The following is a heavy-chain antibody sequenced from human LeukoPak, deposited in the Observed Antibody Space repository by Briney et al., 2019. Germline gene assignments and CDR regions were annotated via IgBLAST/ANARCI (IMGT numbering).Heavy chain of an antibody. J-gene: IGHJ4*02. D-gene: IGHD1-26*01. CDR3: ARVSSGSYYFDS. CDR1: GGSMSISNW. Sequence: SGTLSLTCALSGGSMSISNWWGWVRQPPGKGLECIGEIYHSGSTNYSPSLKSRVTKSVDKSKNQFSLKVTSVTAADSAVYYCARVSSGSYYFDSWGEGTLVTVSS. V-gene: IGHV4-4*02. CDR2: IYHSGST.